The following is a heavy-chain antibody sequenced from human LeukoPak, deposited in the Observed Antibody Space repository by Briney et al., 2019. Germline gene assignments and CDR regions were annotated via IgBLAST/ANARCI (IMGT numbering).Heavy chain of an antibody. J-gene: IGHJ5*02. V-gene: IGHV3-30*02. CDR2: IWYDGSNK. Sequence: GSLRLSCAASGFTFSSYGMHWVRQAPGKGLEWVAVIWYDGSNKYYADSVKGRFTISRDNSKNTLYLQMNSLRAEDTAVYYCAKDLLPRGIAAAGTSWFDPWGQGTLVTVSS. CDR1: GFTFSSYG. D-gene: IGHD6-13*01. CDR3: AKDLLPRGIAAAGTSWFDP.